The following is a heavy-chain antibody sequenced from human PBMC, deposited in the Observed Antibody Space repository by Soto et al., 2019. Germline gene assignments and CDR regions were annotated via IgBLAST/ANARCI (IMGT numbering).Heavy chain of an antibody. J-gene: IGHJ4*02. V-gene: IGHV3-7*01. Sequence: GGSLSLSCAASGFTFSSYWMSWARQAPGRGLEWVANIKEDGSDMYYVDSVKGRFTISRDNAKNSLYLQMNSVRAEDTAVYYCATEVWVYYDFGSGYSDYWGQGTLVTVSS. CDR3: ATEVWVYYDFGSGYSDY. CDR2: IKEDGSDM. D-gene: IGHD3-3*01. CDR1: GFTFSSYW.